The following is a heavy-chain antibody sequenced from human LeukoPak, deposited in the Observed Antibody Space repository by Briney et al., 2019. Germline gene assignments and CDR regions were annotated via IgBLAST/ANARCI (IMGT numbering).Heavy chain of an antibody. D-gene: IGHD3-3*01. CDR1: GFTFSSYW. J-gene: IGHJ3*02. Sequence: GGSLRLSCAASGFTFSSYWMSWVRQAPGKGLEWVANIKQDGSEKYYVDSVKGRFTISRDNAKNSLYLQMHSLRAEDTAVYYCARVGNYDFWSGYYGVDAFDIWGQGTMVTVSS. CDR3: ARVGNYDFWSGYYGVDAFDI. CDR2: IKQDGSEK. V-gene: IGHV3-7*01.